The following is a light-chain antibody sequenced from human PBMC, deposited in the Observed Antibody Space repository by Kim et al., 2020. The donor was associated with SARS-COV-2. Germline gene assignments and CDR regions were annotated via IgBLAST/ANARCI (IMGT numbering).Light chain of an antibody. Sequence: EIVLTQSPATLSLSPGDRATLSCRASHTISNLLAWYQQKPGQAPRLLIYDASNRATGIPARFTGSGSGTDFTLTISSLEPDDFAVYYCQQRSNWPLTFGGGTKVDIK. CDR1: HTISNL. V-gene: IGKV3-11*01. CDR3: QQRSNWPLT. CDR2: DAS. J-gene: IGKJ4*01.